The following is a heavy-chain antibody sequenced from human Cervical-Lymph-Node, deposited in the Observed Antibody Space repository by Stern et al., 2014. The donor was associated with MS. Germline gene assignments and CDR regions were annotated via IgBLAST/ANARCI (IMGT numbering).Heavy chain of an antibody. CDR2: IIPIVGTA. D-gene: IGHD1-26*01. J-gene: IGHJ6*02. CDR1: GGTFSSYA. CDR3: ARGELKEGLVRGMDV. Sequence: EQLLESGGEVKKPGSSVKVSCKASGGTFSSYAISWVRQAPGQGLEWMGGIIPIVGTANYAQKFQCRVTITADESTSTAYMELSSLRSEDTAVYYCARGELKEGLVRGMDVWGQGTTVTVSS. V-gene: IGHV1-69*01.